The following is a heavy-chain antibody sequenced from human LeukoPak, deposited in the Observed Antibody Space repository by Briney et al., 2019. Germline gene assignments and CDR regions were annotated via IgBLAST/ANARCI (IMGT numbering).Heavy chain of an antibody. Sequence: SETLSLTCTLSAGSISSGSYYWSWIRQPAGKGLEWIGRIYTSGSTNYNPSLRSRVTISVDTSENQFSLKLSSVTAADTAVYYCARVTTGGYHNCWGQGTLVTVSS. V-gene: IGHV4-61*02. D-gene: IGHD3-22*01. CDR1: AGSISSGSYY. CDR2: IYTSGST. CDR3: ARVTTGGYHNC. J-gene: IGHJ4*02.